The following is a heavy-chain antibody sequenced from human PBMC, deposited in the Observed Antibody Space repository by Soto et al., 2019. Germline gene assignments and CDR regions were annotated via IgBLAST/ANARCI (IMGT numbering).Heavy chain of an antibody. CDR3: ARVIGRFLEWLPRVGRNWFDP. CDR1: GGSFSGYY. Sequence: QVQLQQWGAGLLKPSETLSLTCAVYGGSFSGYYWSWIRQPPGKGLEWIGEINHSGSTNYNPSLKSRVTISVDTSKNQFSLKLSSVTAADTAVYYCARVIGRFLEWLPRVGRNWFDPWGQGTLVTVSS. V-gene: IGHV4-34*01. CDR2: INHSGST. D-gene: IGHD3-3*01. J-gene: IGHJ5*02.